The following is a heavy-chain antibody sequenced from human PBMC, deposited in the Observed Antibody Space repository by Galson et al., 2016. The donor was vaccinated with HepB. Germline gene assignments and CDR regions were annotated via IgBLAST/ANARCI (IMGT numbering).Heavy chain of an antibody. CDR3: AKDTTLGIPAD. J-gene: IGHJ4*02. D-gene: IGHD6-25*01. CDR1: GFTFSTYA. Sequence: SLRLSCAASGFTFSTYAMGWVRQAPGKGLGWVSTISGDGYYTHYSDSARGRFTISRDSFKKTLYLQMNSLRVDDTAMYYCAKDTTLGIPADWGQGTQVTVSS. CDR2: ISGDGYYT. V-gene: IGHV3-23*01.